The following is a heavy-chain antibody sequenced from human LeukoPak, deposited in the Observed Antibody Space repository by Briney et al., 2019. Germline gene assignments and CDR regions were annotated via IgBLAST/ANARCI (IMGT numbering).Heavy chain of an antibody. Sequence: GASVKVSCKASGYTFTGYYMHWVRQAPGQGLEWMGWISAYNGNTNYAQKLQGRVTMTTDTSTSTAYMELRSLRSDDTAVYYCARDYCSSTSCYRRFWFDYWGQGTLVTVSS. CDR2: ISAYNGNT. V-gene: IGHV1-18*04. CDR3: ARDYCSSTSCYRRFWFDY. J-gene: IGHJ4*02. D-gene: IGHD2-2*01. CDR1: GYTFTGYY.